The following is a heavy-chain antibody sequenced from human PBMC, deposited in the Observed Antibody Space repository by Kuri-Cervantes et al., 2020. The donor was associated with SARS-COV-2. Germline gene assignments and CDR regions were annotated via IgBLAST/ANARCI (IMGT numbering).Heavy chain of an antibody. V-gene: IGHV4-4*02. CDR1: GGSISSSNW. CDR3: ARFGYSYGYISPSFDY. CDR2: IYHSGST. Sequence: SETLSLTCAVSGGSISSSNWWSWVRQPPGKGLEWIGEIYHSGSTNYNPSLKSRVTISVDTSKNQFSLKLSSVTAADTAVYYCARFGYSYGYISPSFDYWGQGTLVTVSS. J-gene: IGHJ4*02. D-gene: IGHD5-18*01.